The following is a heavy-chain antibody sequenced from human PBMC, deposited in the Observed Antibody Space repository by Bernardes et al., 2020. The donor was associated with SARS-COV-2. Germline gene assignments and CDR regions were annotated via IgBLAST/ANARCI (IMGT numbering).Heavy chain of an antibody. Sequence: ASVKVSCKASGYTFSSFGISWVRQAPGQGLEWMGWISAYNGNTNYEQKLQGSVTMTTDRSTATAYMELRSLRSDDTAVYYCARDNLRYGDLRVAFDYWGQGTLVTVPS. CDR2: ISAYNGNT. J-gene: IGHJ4*02. V-gene: IGHV1-18*01. CDR3: ARDNLRYGDLRVAFDY. D-gene: IGHD4-17*01. CDR1: GYTFSSFG.